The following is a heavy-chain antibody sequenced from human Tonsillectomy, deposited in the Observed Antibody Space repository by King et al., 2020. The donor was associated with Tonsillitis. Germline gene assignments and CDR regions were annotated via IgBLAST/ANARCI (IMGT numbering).Heavy chain of an antibody. V-gene: IGHV4-39*01. Sequence: QVQLQESGPGLVKPSETLSLTCTVSGSSVSTRSYYWGWIRQPPGKGLEWIGSVYYSGTTYYNPSLKSRVTISVDTSKNQFSLKLSSVTAADTAVYYCATGPRGYDGSPGHAFDIWGQGTRVTVSS. CDR2: VYYSGTT. CDR1: GSSVSTRSYY. CDR3: ATGPRGYDGSPGHAFDI. D-gene: IGHD3-22*01. J-gene: IGHJ3*02.